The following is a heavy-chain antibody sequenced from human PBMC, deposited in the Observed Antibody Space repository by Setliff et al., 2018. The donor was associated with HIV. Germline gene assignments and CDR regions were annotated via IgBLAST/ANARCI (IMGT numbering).Heavy chain of an antibody. Sequence: SETLSLTCTVSGDSINSGTYYWSWIRKPAGKGLEWIGRLHLSGDTNYNPSLKSRVTMSIDTSKNQFSLKLSSVTAADTAVYYCAKGAGFYGDYTFDYWGKGNLVTVSS. D-gene: IGHD4-17*01. CDR2: LHLSGDT. J-gene: IGHJ4*02. CDR3: AKGAGFYGDYTFDY. V-gene: IGHV4-61*02. CDR1: GDSINSGTYY.